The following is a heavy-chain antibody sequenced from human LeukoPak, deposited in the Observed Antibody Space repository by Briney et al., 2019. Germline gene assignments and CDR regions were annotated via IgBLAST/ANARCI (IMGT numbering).Heavy chain of an antibody. CDR3: ARVSGATITTYYGMDV. Sequence: SETLSLTCTVSGGSFSRYYWSWIRQPPGKGLEWIGDIHYSGSTNYNPSLKSRVTISMDTSKNQFSLRLRSVTAVDTAVYYCARVSGATITTYYGMDVWGRGTTVTVS. CDR2: IHYSGST. V-gene: IGHV4-59*01. D-gene: IGHD5-12*01. J-gene: IGHJ6*02. CDR1: GGSFSRYY.